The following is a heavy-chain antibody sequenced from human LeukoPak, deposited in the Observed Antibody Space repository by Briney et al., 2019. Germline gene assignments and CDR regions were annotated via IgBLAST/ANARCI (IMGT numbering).Heavy chain of an antibody. CDR3: AKVAGYDFWSGYYHFVY. V-gene: IGHV3-23*01. CDR2: ISGSGGST. Sequence: GGSLRLSCAASGFTFSSYAMSWVRQAPGKGLEWASAISGSGGSTYYADSVKGRFTISRDNSKNTLYLQMNSLRAEDTAVYYCAKVAGYDFWSGYYHFVYWGQGTLVTDSS. D-gene: IGHD3-3*01. J-gene: IGHJ4*02. CDR1: GFTFSSYA.